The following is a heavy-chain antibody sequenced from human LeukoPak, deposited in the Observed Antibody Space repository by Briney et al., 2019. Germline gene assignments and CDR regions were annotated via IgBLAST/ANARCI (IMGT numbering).Heavy chain of an antibody. Sequence: GSSVKVSCKASGGTFSSCAISWVRQAPGQGLEWMGRTIPILGIANYAQKFQGRVTITADKSTSTAYMELSSLRSEDTAVYYCARSPRYSSSWYERWGQGTLVTVSS. V-gene: IGHV1-69*04. CDR2: TIPILGIA. D-gene: IGHD6-13*01. CDR3: ARSPRYSSSWYER. CDR1: GGTFSSCA. J-gene: IGHJ5*02.